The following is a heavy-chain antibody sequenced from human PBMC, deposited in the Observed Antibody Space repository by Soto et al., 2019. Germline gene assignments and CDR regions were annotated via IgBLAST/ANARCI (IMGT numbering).Heavy chain of an antibody. D-gene: IGHD2-2*01. CDR3: ARVDLPVVVQAGHAFDI. V-gene: IGHV3-33*01. CDR2: IWYDGSNK. CDR1: GFSRSSKG. Sequence: PGRAVKVNSVASGFSRSSKGKHWVRQAPSKGQERVAVIWYDGSNKYYADSVKGRFTISRDNSKNKLYLQMNSLRAEDTAVYYCARVDLPVVVQAGHAFDIWGRWTIVTGS. J-gene: IGHJ3*02.